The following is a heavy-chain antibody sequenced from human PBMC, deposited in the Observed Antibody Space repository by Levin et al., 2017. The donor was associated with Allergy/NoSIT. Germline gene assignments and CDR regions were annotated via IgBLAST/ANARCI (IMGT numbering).Heavy chain of an antibody. D-gene: IGHD3-10*01. J-gene: IGHJ6*02. CDR2: ISSSSSTI. V-gene: IGHV3-48*02. CDR1: GFTFSSYS. Sequence: GESLKISCAASGFTFSSYSMNWVRQAPGKGLEWVSYISSSSSTIYYADSVKGRFTISRDNAKNSLYLQMNSLRDEDTAVYYCARTNYYGSGSYLGYYYYGMDVWGQGTTVTVSS. CDR3: ARTNYYGSGSYLGYYYYGMDV.